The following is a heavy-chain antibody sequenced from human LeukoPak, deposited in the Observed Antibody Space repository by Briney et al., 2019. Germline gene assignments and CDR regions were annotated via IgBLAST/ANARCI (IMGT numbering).Heavy chain of an antibody. V-gene: IGHV3-11*01. Sequence: GGSLRRYCVASTFTFSDYYRNWIRQDRGNCHECLSYISNTGSIIYYADSVKGRFTISRDNTRNSLYLQMSSLTAEDTAVYYCARDGGSGWSLDFWGQGTLVTVSS. CDR3: ARDGGSGWSLDF. CDR1: TFTFSDYY. CDR2: ISNTGSII. D-gene: IGHD6-19*01. J-gene: IGHJ4*02.